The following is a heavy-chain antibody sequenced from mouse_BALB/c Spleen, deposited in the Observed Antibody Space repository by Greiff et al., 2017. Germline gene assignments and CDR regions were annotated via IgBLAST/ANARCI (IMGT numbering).Heavy chain of an antibody. CDR2: ISNLAYSI. CDR1: GFTFSDYG. CDR3: ARHGNCEGFAY. D-gene: IGHD2-1*01. V-gene: IGHV5-15*02. Sequence: EVMLVESGGGLVQPGGSRKLSCAASGFTFSDYGMAWVRQAPGQGPEWVAFISNLAYSIYYADTVTGRFTISRENAKNTLYLEMSSLRSEDTAMYYCARHGNCEGFAYWGQGTLVTVSA. J-gene: IGHJ3*01.